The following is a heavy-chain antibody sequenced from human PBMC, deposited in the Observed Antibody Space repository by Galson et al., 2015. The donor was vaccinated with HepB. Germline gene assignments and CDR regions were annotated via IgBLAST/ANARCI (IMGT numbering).Heavy chain of an antibody. CDR3: ARDETTMARGVIHKWYSGY. V-gene: IGHV3-20*04. J-gene: IGHJ4*02. CDR1: GFIFDDYD. CDR2: INWNGGDT. D-gene: IGHD3-10*01. Sequence: SLRLSCAATGFIFDDYDMSWVRQVPGKGLEWVSGINWNGGDTDYADSVKGRFTISRDNAENSLYRQMNSLRAEDTALYYCARDETTMARGVIHKWYSGYWGQGILVTVSS.